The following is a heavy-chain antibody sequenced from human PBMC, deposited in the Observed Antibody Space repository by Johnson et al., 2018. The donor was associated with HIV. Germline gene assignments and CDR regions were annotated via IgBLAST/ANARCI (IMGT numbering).Heavy chain of an antibody. CDR3: ANSASHAGVVTAMGKSGAFDI. D-gene: IGHD2-21*02. Sequence: QVQLVESGGGLVKREGSLRLSCAPSGFIFSNAWMSWVRQAPGKGLEWVAVISYDGSNKYYADSVKGRFTISRDNSKNTLYLQMNSLRAEGTAVYYCANSASHAGVVTAMGKSGAFDIWGQGTMVTVSS. CDR2: ISYDGSNK. CDR1: GFIFSNAW. J-gene: IGHJ3*02. V-gene: IGHV3-30*05.